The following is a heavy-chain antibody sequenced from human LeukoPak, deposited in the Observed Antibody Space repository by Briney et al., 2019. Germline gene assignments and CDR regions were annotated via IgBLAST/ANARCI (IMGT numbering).Heavy chain of an antibody. D-gene: IGHD4-11*01. CDR1: GFTFSSYA. V-gene: IGHV3-30-3*01. CDR3: ASLTGPTVTYY. Sequence: GGSLRLSCAASGFTFSSYAMHWVRQAPGKGLEWVAVISYDGSNKYYADSVKGRFTISRDNSKNTLYLQMNSRRAEDTAVYYCASLTGPTVTYYWGQGTLVTVSS. CDR2: ISYDGSNK. J-gene: IGHJ4*02.